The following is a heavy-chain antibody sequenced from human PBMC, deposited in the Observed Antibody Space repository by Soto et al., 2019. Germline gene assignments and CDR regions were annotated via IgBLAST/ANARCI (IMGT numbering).Heavy chain of an antibody. CDR1: GFTFSSYG. V-gene: IGHV3-48*02. CDR2: IDKSGTTR. D-gene: IGHD2-2*03. CDR3: ARDGYCVSSSGSFSRDI. J-gene: IGHJ6*02. Sequence: ELQLVESGGGLVQPGGSQRLSWVGSGFTFSSYGMNWVRQGPRQGLLWLSSIDKSGTTRYYSDSVKDRFTISRDNAKISLYLQMIGVSDEDMSAYYCARDGYCVSSSGSFSRDIWSQGTTVTVSS.